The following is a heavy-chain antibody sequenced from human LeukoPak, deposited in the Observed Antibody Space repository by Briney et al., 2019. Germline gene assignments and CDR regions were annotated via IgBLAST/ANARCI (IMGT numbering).Heavy chain of an antibody. J-gene: IGHJ4*02. D-gene: IGHD3-22*01. V-gene: IGHV3-30*18. CDR2: ISYDGSNK. CDR3: AKDRYYYDSSGSIYFDY. Sequence: GGSLRLSCAASGFTFSSYVMHWVRQAPGKGLEWVAVISYDGSNKYYADSVKGRFTISRDNSKNTLYLQMNSLRAEDTAVYYCAKDRYYYDSSGSIYFDYWGQATWSPSPQ. CDR1: GFTFSSYV.